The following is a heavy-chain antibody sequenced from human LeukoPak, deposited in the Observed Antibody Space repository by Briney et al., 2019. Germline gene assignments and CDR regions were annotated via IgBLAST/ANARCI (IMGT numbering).Heavy chain of an antibody. J-gene: IGHJ3*02. CDR3: ARIRDGYNDAYDI. Sequence: ASVKVSCKASGYTFTSYYMHWVRQAPGQGLEWMGIINPGGDNTSYAQNFQGRVTMTRDTSASTVYMELSSLRSEDTTIYYCARIRDGYNDAYDIWGQGTVVTVPS. V-gene: IGHV1-46*01. CDR2: INPGGDNT. CDR1: GYTFTSYY. D-gene: IGHD5-24*01.